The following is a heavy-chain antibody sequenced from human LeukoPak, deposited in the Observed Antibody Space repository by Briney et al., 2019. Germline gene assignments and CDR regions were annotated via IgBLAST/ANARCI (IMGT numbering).Heavy chain of an antibody. D-gene: IGHD6-13*01. J-gene: IGHJ4*02. CDR3: TSGIAAAGTHY. Sequence: GGSLRLSCTASGFTFGDYAMSWVRQAPGKGLEWVGFIRSKAYGGTTEYAASVKGRFTISRDDSKSIAYLQMNSLKTEGTAVYYCTSGIAAAGTHYWGQGTLVTISS. V-gene: IGHV3-49*04. CDR1: GFTFGDYA. CDR2: IRSKAYGGTT.